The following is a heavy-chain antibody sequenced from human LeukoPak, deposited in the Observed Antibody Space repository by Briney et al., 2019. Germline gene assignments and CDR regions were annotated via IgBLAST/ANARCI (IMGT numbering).Heavy chain of an antibody. CDR2: IYYSGST. J-gene: IGHJ6*02. CDR3: ARLLGWGHYYYGMDV. CDR1: GGSISSGGYS. Sequence: SQTLSLTCTVSGGSISSGGYSWSWIRQHPGKGLEWIGYIYYSGSTYYNPSLKSRVTISVDTSKNQFSLKLSSVTAADTAVYYCARLLGWGHYYYGMDVWGQGTTVTVSS. V-gene: IGHV4-31*03. D-gene: IGHD3/OR15-3a*01.